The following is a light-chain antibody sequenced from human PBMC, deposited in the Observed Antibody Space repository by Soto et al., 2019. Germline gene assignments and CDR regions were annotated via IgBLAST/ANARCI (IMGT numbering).Light chain of an antibody. CDR3: QQCDNWPLIT. V-gene: IGKV3-15*01. CDR1: QSINSN. J-gene: IGKJ5*01. Sequence: EIVLTQSPATLSVSPGERATLSCRASQSINSNLAWYQQKPGQAPRLLIYGASVRATGIPARFSGSGSGTAFTLTSNSLQSEDFALYYCQQCDNWPLITFGQGTRLEIK. CDR2: GAS.